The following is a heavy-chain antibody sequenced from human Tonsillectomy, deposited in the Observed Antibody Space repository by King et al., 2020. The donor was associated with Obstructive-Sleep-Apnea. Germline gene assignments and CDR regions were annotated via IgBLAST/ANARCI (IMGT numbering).Heavy chain of an antibody. J-gene: IGHJ6*02. D-gene: IGHD6-19*01. Sequence: VQLVESGGGLVQPGGSLRLSCAASGFTFSSYSMNWVRQAPGKGLEWVSYISSSSRTIYYADSVKGRFTISRDNAKNSLYLQMNSLRAEDTAVYYCARDVIAVAGNYYYYYGMDVWGQGTTVTVSS. CDR2: ISSSSRTI. CDR3: ARDVIAVAGNYYYYYGMDV. CDR1: GFTFSSYS. V-gene: IGHV3-48*04.